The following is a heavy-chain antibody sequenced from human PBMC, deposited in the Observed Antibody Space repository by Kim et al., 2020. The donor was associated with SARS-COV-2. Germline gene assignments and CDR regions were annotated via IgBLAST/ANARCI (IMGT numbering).Heavy chain of an antibody. CDR3: ARGLRKQWLARDDD. CDR1: GGSFSGYY. V-gene: IGHV4-34*01. Sequence: SETLSLTCAVYGGSFSGYYWSWIRKPQGTGLEWMGEINHSGSTNTNPSLKSRVTISVDTSKNQFSLKLSSVTAADTAVYYCARGLRKQWLARDDDWGQGTLVTVSS. D-gene: IGHD6-19*01. CDR2: INHSGST. J-gene: IGHJ4*02.